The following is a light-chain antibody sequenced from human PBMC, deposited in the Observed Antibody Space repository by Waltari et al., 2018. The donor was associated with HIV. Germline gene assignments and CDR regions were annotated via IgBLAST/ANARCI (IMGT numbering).Light chain of an antibody. Sequence: QSALTQPRSVSGSPGQSVTISCTGTSSDVGGYNSVSWYQQHPGKAPKFMIYDVSKRPSGVPDRCSGSKSGNTASLTISGVQAEDEADYYGCSYAGNYTLVFGGGTKLTVL. CDR1: SSDVGGYNS. CDR3: CSYAGNYTLV. J-gene: IGLJ3*02. CDR2: DVS. V-gene: IGLV2-11*01.